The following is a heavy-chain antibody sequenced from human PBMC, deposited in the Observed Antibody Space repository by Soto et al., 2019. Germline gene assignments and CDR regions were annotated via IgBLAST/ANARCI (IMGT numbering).Heavy chain of an antibody. CDR3: AILSYYDFWSGRNDDGFDI. Sequence: GGSLRLSCAASGFTFSSYAMSWVRQAPGKGLEWVSAISGSGGSTYYADSVKGRFTISRDNSKNTLYLQMNSLRAEATAVYYCAILSYYDFWSGRNDDGFDIWGQGTMVTVSS. CDR1: GFTFSSYA. D-gene: IGHD3-3*01. V-gene: IGHV3-23*01. CDR2: ISGSGGST. J-gene: IGHJ3*02.